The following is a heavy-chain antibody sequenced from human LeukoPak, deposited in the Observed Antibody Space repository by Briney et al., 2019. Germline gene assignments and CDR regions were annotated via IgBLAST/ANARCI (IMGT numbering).Heavy chain of an antibody. D-gene: IGHD3-22*01. Sequence: KPSETLSLTCTVSGGSISSYYWSWIRQPPGKGLEWIGYIHYSGSTNYNPSLKSRVTISVDTSKNQFSLKLSSVTAADTAVYYCARDRYYYDSSGYDTFDIWGQGTMVTVSS. CDR1: GGSISSYY. CDR3: ARDRYYYDSSGYDTFDI. J-gene: IGHJ3*02. V-gene: IGHV4-59*01. CDR2: IHYSGST.